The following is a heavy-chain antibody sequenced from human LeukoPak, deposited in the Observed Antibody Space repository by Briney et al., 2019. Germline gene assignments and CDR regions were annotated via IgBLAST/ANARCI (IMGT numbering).Heavy chain of an antibody. J-gene: IGHJ4*02. V-gene: IGHV3-30*02. Sequence: GGSLRLSCAASGFTFSSYGMHWVRQAPGKGLEWVAFIRYDGSNKYYADSVKGRFTISRDNSKNTLHLQMNSLRAEDTAVYYCAKDSVRGYSYGEYFDCWGQGTLATVSS. CDR1: GFTFSSYG. CDR3: AKDSVRGYSYGEYFDC. CDR2: IRYDGSNK. D-gene: IGHD5-18*01.